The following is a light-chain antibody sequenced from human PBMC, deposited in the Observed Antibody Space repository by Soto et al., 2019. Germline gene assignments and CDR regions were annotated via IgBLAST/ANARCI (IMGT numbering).Light chain of an antibody. CDR1: SSDVGGYSY. CDR3: SSYRSGSTLVV. Sequence: QSALTQPASVSGSPGQSITISCTGTSSDVGGYSYVSWYQQHPGEAPKLMIYEVRNRPSGVSNRFSGSKSGNTASLTISGLQAEDEADYYCSSYRSGSTLVVFGGGTQLTVL. CDR2: EVR. J-gene: IGLJ2*01. V-gene: IGLV2-14*01.